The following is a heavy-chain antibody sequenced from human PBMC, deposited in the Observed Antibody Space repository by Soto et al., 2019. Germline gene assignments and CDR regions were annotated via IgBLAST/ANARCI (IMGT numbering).Heavy chain of an antibody. J-gene: IGHJ6*02. V-gene: IGHV1-18*01. CDR2: ISAYNGNT. CDR1: GYTFTSYG. Sequence: QVQLVQSGAEVKKPGASVKVSCKASGYTFTSYGISWVRQAPGQGLEWMGWISAYNGNTNYAQKLQGRVTMTTDTSTSTAYMELRSLRSDDTAVYYCARLVTMVRGLMYYYYYYGMDVWGQGTTVTVSS. CDR3: ARLVTMVRGLMYYYYYYGMDV. D-gene: IGHD3-10*01.